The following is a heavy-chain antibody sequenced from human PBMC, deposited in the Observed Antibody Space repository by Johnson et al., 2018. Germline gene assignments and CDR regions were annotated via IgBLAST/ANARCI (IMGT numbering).Heavy chain of an antibody. CDR2: IGAGSVHI. V-gene: IGHV3-21*06. J-gene: IGHJ6*03. Sequence: EVQLVESGGGLVKPGGSRRLSCEASGFSFNVYSMTWVRQAPGKGLEWVSFIGAGSVHIHYADSVRGRFTISRDNAKNSLYLQMSALRVEDTAIYFCARGQWRVPGYQYYMDVWGKGTTVTVSS. CDR1: GFSFNVYS. D-gene: IGHD6-19*01. CDR3: ARGQWRVPGYQYYMDV.